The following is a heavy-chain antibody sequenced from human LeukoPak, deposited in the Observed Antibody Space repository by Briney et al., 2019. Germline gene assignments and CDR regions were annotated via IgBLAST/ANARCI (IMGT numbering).Heavy chain of an antibody. CDR2: IYHSGST. CDR1: GYSISSGYY. Sequence: AETLSLTCTVSGYSISSGYYWGWIRQPPGKGLEWIGSIYHSGSTYYNPSLKSRVTISVDTSKNQFPLKLSSVTAADTAVYYCARDRSVAAAGSWGQGTLVTVSS. J-gene: IGHJ5*02. CDR3: ARDRSVAAAGS. D-gene: IGHD6-13*01. V-gene: IGHV4-38-2*02.